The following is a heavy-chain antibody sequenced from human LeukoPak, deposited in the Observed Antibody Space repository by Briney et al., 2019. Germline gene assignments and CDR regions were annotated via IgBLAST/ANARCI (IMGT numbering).Heavy chain of an antibody. CDR1: GYTFSSYG. V-gene: IGHV1-18*01. D-gene: IGHD3-22*01. CDR2: ISAHNGNT. Sequence: ASVKVSCKVSGYTFSSYGICWVRQAPGQGLEWMGWISAHNGNTNYAQKLQCRITMTTDTSTSTAYMELRSLRSDDTAVYYCARAFYHDTSGYYDYWGQGTLVTVSS. CDR3: ARAFYHDTSGYYDY. J-gene: IGHJ4*02.